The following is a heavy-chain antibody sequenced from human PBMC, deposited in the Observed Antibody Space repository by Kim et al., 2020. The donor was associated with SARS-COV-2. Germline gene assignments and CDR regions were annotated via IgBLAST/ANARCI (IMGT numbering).Heavy chain of an antibody. V-gene: IGHV3-21*01. CDR3: ARDPGSYYYGMDV. D-gene: IGHD1-1*01. J-gene: IGHJ6*02. Sequence: YADSVKGRFTIARDNAKNSLYLQRNSLRAEDTAVYYCARDPGSYYYGMDVWGQGTTVTVSS.